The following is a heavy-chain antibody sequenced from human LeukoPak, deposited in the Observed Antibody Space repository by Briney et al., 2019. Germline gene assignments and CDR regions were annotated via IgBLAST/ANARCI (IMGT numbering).Heavy chain of an antibody. D-gene: IGHD6-19*01. Sequence: ASVKVSFKASGYTFIAYYMHWVRHAPGQALEWMGWINPDTGATNYAQEFQGRVTMSRDTSINTAYMELSRLLSNDTAVYYCAKTAVPGTRELDYWGQGALVTVSS. CDR1: GYTFIAYY. CDR2: INPDTGAT. CDR3: AKTAVPGTRELDY. V-gene: IGHV1-2*02. J-gene: IGHJ4*02.